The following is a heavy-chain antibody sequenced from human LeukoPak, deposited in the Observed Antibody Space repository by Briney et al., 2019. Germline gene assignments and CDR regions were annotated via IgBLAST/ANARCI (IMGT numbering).Heavy chain of an antibody. D-gene: IGHD3-10*01. V-gene: IGHV1-18*01. J-gene: IGHJ4*02. Sequence: GASVKVSCKASGYTFTSYGISWVRQAPRQGLEWMGWISAYNGNTNYAQKLQGRVTMTTDTSTSTAYMELRSLRSDDTAVYYCARGGPSVLLWFGEPYFDYWGQGTLVTVSS. CDR1: GYTFTSYG. CDR3: ARGGPSVLLWFGEPYFDY. CDR2: ISAYNGNT.